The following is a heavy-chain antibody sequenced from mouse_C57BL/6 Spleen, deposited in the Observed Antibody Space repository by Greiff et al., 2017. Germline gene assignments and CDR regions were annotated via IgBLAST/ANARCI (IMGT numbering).Heavy chain of an antibody. CDR1: GFSLTSYA. CDR2: IWTGGGT. J-gene: IGHJ2*01. CDR3: ARNGYYYGSSPLDY. D-gene: IGHD1-1*01. V-gene: IGHV2-9-1*01. Sequence: VKLMESGPGLVAPSQSLSITCTVSGFSLTSYAISWVRQPPGKGLEWLGVIWTGGGTNYNSALKSRLSISKDNSKSQVFLKMNSLQTDDTAGYYCARNGYYYGSSPLDYWGQGTTLTVSS.